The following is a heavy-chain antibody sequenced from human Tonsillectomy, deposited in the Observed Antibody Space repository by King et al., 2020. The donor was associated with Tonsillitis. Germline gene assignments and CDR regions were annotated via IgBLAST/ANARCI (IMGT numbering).Heavy chain of an antibody. CDR2: INCDSGNT. CDR3: SRETWVYGS. Sequence: VQLVESVTEVQVPGASVTVSCKASGYTFTNYHIHWIRQAPGQGLEWMGWINCDSGNTNYAHNLQGRVTLTRDTSTNTAYMDLRSLRSDDTAIYYCSRETWVYGSWGQGTLVTVSS. V-gene: IGHV1-2*02. CDR1: GYTFTNYH. J-gene: IGHJ4*02. D-gene: IGHD5-24*01.